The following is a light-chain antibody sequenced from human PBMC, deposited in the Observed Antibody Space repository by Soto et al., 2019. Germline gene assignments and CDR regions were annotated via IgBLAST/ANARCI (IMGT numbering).Light chain of an antibody. CDR1: KSVGGD. V-gene: IGKV3-11*01. J-gene: IGKJ4*02. CDR2: DAS. CDR3: QQRTKCPST. Sequence: PEPGGAISCRASKSVGGDLVWYQQHPGQAPRLLIYDASNRATGIPPRFSGSGSGTDFTLTISSLEPEDFAVYYCQQRTKCPSTFGGGTKVDIK.